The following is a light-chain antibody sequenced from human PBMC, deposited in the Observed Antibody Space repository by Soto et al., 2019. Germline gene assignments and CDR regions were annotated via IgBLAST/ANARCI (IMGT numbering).Light chain of an antibody. Sequence: QLVLTQSPSASASLGASVKLTSTLSSGHSSYAIAWHQQQPEKGPRYLMKLNSDGSHSKGDGIPDRFSGSSSGAERYLTISRLQSEDEADYYCQTWGTGIQVFGGGTKLTVL. J-gene: IGLJ2*01. CDR1: SGHSSYA. V-gene: IGLV4-69*01. CDR3: QTWGTGIQV. CDR2: LNSDGSH.